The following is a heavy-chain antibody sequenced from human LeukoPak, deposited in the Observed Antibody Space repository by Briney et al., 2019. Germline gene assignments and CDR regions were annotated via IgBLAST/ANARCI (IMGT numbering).Heavy chain of an antibody. CDR2: IYYSGGT. V-gene: IGHV4-39*07. D-gene: IGHD2-2*01. J-gene: IGHJ3*02. CDR1: GGSIGNNNYY. Sequence: SETLSLTCSVSGGSIGNNNYYWGWIRQPPGKGLEWIGSIYYSGGTYFNPSLKSRLTISVDTSKNQFSLKLSSVTAADTAVYYCARVTCTSTSCYRRDAFDIWGQGTMVTVSS. CDR3: ARVTCTSTSCYRRDAFDI.